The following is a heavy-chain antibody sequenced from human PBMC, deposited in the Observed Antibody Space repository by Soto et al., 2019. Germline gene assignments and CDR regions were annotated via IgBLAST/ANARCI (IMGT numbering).Heavy chain of an antibody. Sequence: SETLSLTCTVSGGSISSSSYCWGWIRQPPGKGLEWIGSICYSGSTYYNPSLKSRVTTSVDTSKNQFTLKLSSVTDADTAVYNCARSWDGSGSYLAAPLFDYWGQGTLVTVSS. CDR1: GGSISSSSYC. V-gene: IGHV4-39*01. D-gene: IGHD3-10*01. CDR3: ARSWDGSGSYLAAPLFDY. CDR2: ICYSGST. J-gene: IGHJ4*02.